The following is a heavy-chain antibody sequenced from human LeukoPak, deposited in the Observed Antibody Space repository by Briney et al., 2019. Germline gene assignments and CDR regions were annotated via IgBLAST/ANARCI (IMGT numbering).Heavy chain of an antibody. V-gene: IGHV1-2*02. J-gene: IGHJ4*02. D-gene: IGHD2-15*01. CDR3: ASGGDVVVVAATQLPDY. CDR1: GYTFTGYY. Sequence: ASVKVSCKASGYTFTGYYMHWARQAPGQGLEWMGWINPNSGGTNYAQKFQGRVTMTRDTSTSTAYMELSRLRSDDTAVYYCASGGDVVVVAATQLPDYWGQGTLVTVSS. CDR2: INPNSGGT.